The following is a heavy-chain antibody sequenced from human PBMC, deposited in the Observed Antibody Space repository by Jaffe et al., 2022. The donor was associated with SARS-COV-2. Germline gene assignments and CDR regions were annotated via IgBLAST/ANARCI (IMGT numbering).Heavy chain of an antibody. CDR2: IYYSGST. V-gene: IGHV4-39*01. CDR3: ARRSYSTGNAFDI. J-gene: IGHJ3*02. Sequence: QLQLQESGPGLVKPSETLSLTCTVSGGSISSSSYYWGWIRQPPGKGLEWIGSIYYSGSTYYNPSLKSRVTISVDTSKNQFSLKLSSVTAADTAVYYCARRSYSTGNAFDIWGQGTMVTVSS. D-gene: IGHD2-2*01. CDR1: GGSISSSSYY.